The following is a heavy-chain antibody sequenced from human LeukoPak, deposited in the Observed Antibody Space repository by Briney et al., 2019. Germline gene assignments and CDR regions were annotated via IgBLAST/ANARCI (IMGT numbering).Heavy chain of an antibody. V-gene: IGHV4-30-4*01. CDR1: GGSISSGDYY. Sequence: PSQTLSLTCTVSGGSISSGDYYWSWIRQPPGKGLEWIGCIYYSGSTYYNPSLKSRVTISVDTSKNQFSLKLSSVTAADTAVYYCARSGYSYGYVVDYWGQGTLVTVSS. J-gene: IGHJ4*02. CDR3: ARSGYSYGYVVDY. D-gene: IGHD5-18*01. CDR2: IYYSGST.